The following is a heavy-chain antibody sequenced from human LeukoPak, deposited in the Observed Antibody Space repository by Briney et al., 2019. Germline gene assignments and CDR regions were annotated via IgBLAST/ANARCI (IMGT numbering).Heavy chain of an antibody. CDR3: SGYSGSYYGGIDY. J-gene: IGHJ4*02. Sequence: AGTLNLSCAASGFTFSGSSMHWVRQASGKGLEWVGRIRSKANNYATGYYASVKGRFTISRDDSKNTAYLQMNSLKTEDTAVYYCSGYSGSYYGGIDYWGQGTLVTVSS. CDR2: IRSKANNYAT. CDR1: GFTFSGSS. V-gene: IGHV3-73*01. D-gene: IGHD1-26*01.